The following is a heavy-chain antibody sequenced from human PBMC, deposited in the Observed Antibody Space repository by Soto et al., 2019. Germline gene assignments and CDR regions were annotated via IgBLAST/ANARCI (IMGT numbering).Heavy chain of an antibody. CDR3: AKDSTMVRGVILDLFDY. Sequence: EVQLLESGGGLVQPGGSLRLSCAASGFTFSTYAMSWVRQAPGKGLEWVSTISDSGGSTYYADSVKGRFTISRDNSKNTLYRQMNSLRAEDTAVYYCAKDSTMVRGVILDLFDYWGQGTLVTVSS. V-gene: IGHV3-23*01. D-gene: IGHD3-10*01. CDR1: GFTFSTYA. J-gene: IGHJ4*02. CDR2: ISDSGGST.